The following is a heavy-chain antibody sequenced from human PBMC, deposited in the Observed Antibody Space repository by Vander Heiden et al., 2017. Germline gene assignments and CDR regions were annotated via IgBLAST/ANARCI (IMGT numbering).Heavy chain of an antibody. V-gene: IGHV4-34*01. J-gene: IGHJ4*02. Sequence: QVQLQQWGAGLLKPSETLSLTCAVYGGSFSGYYWSWIRQPPGKGLEWIGEINHSGSTNYNPSLKSRVTISVDTSKNQFSLKLSSVTAADTAVYYCARARRVLRAPNYYDSSGYYRDWGQGTLVTVSS. D-gene: IGHD3-22*01. CDR3: ARARRVLRAPNYYDSSGYYRD. CDR1: GGSFSGYY. CDR2: INHSGST.